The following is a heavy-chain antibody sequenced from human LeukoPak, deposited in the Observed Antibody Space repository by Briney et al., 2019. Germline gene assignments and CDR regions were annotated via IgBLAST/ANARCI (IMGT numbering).Heavy chain of an antibody. J-gene: IGHJ4*02. CDR1: GYSISSGYY. D-gene: IGHD6-19*01. V-gene: IGHV4-38-2*02. CDR3: ARRGAVAGTLDY. CDR2: IYYSGST. Sequence: SETLSLTCTVSGYSISSGYYWGWIRQPPGKGLEWIGSIYYSGSTYYNPSLKSRVTISVDTSKNQFSLKLSSVTAADTAVYYCARRGAVAGTLDYWGQGTLVTVSS.